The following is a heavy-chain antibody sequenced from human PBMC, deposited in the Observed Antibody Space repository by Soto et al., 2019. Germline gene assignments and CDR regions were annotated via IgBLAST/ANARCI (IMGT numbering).Heavy chain of an antibody. Sequence: QVQLQESGPGLVKPSETLSLTGTVSGCSVSSGSYYWSWIRQPPGKGLEWIGYIYYSGSTNYNPSLKSRVTISVDTSKNQFSLKLSSVTAADTAVYYCAGGARGSQLDYWGQGTLVTVS. D-gene: IGHD6-13*01. V-gene: IGHV4-61*01. CDR1: GCSVSSGSYY. J-gene: IGHJ4*02. CDR2: IYYSGST. CDR3: AGGARGSQLDY.